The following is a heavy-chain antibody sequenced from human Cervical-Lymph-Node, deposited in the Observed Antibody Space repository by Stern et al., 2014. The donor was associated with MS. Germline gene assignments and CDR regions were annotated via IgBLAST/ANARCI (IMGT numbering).Heavy chain of an antibody. CDR3: AGSTSSFRVSD. J-gene: IGHJ4*02. V-gene: IGHV4-59*01. CDR2: IYYSGST. Sequence: QVQLQESGPGLVKPSETLSLTCTVSGGSISSYYWSWIRQPPGKGLEWIGYIYYSGSTNYNPSLKSRVTISVDTSKNQFSLKLSSVTAADTAVYYCAGSTSSFRVSDWCQGTLVTVSS. CDR1: GGSISSYY. D-gene: IGHD2-2*01.